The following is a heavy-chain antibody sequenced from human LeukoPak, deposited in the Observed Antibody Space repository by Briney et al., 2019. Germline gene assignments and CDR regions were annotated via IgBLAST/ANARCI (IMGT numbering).Heavy chain of an antibody. CDR3: ARDLWNFYDDCGYNRDFDS. D-gene: IGHD3-22*01. J-gene: IGHJ5*01. CDR1: TSR. CDR2: IGTYGGDT. Sequence: TSRISWVRQAPGQGLEWMGWIGTYGGDTYYAQKFQGRITVTTDTSTSTVYMELRNLRSDDTAVYYCARDLWNFYDDCGYNRDFDSCGQGTLVTVSS. V-gene: IGHV1-18*01.